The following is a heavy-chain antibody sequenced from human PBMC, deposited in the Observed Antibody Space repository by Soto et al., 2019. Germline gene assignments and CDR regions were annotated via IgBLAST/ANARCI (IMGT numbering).Heavy chain of an antibody. CDR1: GFTFSSYG. D-gene: IGHD4-17*01. J-gene: IGHJ4*02. V-gene: IGHV3-30*18. Sequence: PGGSLRLSCAASGFTFSSYGMHWVRQAPGKGLEWVAVISYDGGNKFFADSVKGRFTISRDKSKNTLYLQMNSLRAEDTAVYYCAKEAHTFYGSYLDYWGQGXLVTVYS. CDR3: AKEAHTFYGSYLDY. CDR2: ISYDGGNK.